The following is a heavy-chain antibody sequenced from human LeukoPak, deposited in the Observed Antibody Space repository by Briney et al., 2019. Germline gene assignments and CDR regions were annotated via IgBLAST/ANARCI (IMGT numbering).Heavy chain of an antibody. D-gene: IGHD3-22*01. CDR1: GFTFSSYE. J-gene: IGHJ4*02. CDR3: ARDPYYYDSSGYY. CDR2: ISSSGSTI. V-gene: IGHV3-48*03. Sequence: GGSLRLSCAASGFTFSSYEMNWVRQAPGKGLEWVSYISSSGSTIYYADSVKGRFTISRDNAKNSLYLQMNSLRAEDTAVYYCARDPYYYDSSGYYWGQGTLVTVSS.